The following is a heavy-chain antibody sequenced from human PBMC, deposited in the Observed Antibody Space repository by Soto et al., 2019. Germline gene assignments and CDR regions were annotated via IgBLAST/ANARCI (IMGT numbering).Heavy chain of an antibody. Sequence: QVQLVESGGGVVQPGRSLRLSCAASGFTFSSYAMHWVRQAPGKGLEWVAVISYDGSNKYYADSVKGRFTISRDNSKNTQELQMNSLRAEDTAVYYCARGEWLQFRNGDIDYWGQGTLVTVSS. V-gene: IGHV3-30-3*01. CDR1: GFTFSSYA. CDR3: ARGEWLQFRNGDIDY. CDR2: ISYDGSNK. J-gene: IGHJ4*02. D-gene: IGHD5-12*01.